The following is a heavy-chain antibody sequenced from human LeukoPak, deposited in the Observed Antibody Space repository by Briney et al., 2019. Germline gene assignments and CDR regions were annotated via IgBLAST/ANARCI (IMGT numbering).Heavy chain of an antibody. CDR2: INHSGST. Sequence: GSLRLSCAASGFTVSSNYMSWVRQAPGKGLEWIGEINHSGSTNYNPSLKSRVTISVDTSKNQFSLKLSSVTAADTAVYYCARGSIVVVPAAIFDYWGQGTLVTVSS. V-gene: IGHV4-34*01. J-gene: IGHJ4*02. CDR3: ARGSIVVVPAAIFDY. CDR1: GFTVSSNY. D-gene: IGHD2-2*01.